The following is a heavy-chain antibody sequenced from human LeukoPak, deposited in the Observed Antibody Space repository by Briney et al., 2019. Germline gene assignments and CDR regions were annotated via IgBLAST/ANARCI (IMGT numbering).Heavy chain of an antibody. CDR2: IHPNSGNT. D-gene: IGHD6-19*01. CDR3: VRPTDQQWMAFEY. Sequence: ASVKVSCKASGYTFTGYYIHWVRQAPGQGLEWMGWIHPNSGNTKYVQKFQGRVTMTRDTSITTAYMDLSRLTSDDTAMYYCVRPTDQQWMAFEYWGQGTLVTVSS. CDR1: GYTFTGYY. J-gene: IGHJ4*02. V-gene: IGHV1-2*02.